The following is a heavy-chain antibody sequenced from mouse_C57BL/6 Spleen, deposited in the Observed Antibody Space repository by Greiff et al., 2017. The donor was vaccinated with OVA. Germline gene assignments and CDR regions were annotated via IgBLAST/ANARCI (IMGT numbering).Heavy chain of an antibody. CDR1: GFTFSDYY. Sequence: DVKLVESEGGLVQPGSSMKLSCTASGFTFSDYYMAWVRQVPEKGLEWVAHINYDGSSTYYLDSLKGRFIMSRDNAKNILYLQMSSLKSEDTATYYCARASYNPYAMDYWGQGTSVTVSS. V-gene: IGHV5-16*01. CDR3: ARASYNPYAMDY. CDR2: INYDGSST. J-gene: IGHJ4*01. D-gene: IGHD1-3*01.